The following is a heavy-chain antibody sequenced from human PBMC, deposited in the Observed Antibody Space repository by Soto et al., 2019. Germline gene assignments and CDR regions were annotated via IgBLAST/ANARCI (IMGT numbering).Heavy chain of an antibody. D-gene: IGHD2-2*01. Sequence: GGSLRLSCAASGFTFSSYAMSWVRQAPGKGLEWVSAISGSGGSTYYADSVKGRFTISRDNSKNTLYLQMNSLRAEDTAVYYCAKEFPDCSSTSCYSAPNIYYFDYWGQGTLVTVSS. CDR3: AKEFPDCSSTSCYSAPNIYYFDY. CDR2: ISGSGGST. CDR1: GFTFSSYA. V-gene: IGHV3-23*01. J-gene: IGHJ4*02.